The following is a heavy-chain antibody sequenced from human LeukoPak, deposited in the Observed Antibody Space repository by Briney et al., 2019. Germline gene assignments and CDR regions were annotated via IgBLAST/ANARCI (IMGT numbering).Heavy chain of an antibody. CDR1: GYTFTSYD. J-gene: IGHJ5*02. Sequence: GASVKVSCKASGYTFTSYDINWVRQASGQGLEWMGWMNPNSGNTDYAPKFQGRVTMTRNTSISTAYMELSSLRSEDTAVYYCARTQYQLTNNWFDPWGQGTLVTVSS. V-gene: IGHV1-8*01. CDR3: ARTQYQLTNNWFDP. D-gene: IGHD2-2*01. CDR2: MNPNSGNT.